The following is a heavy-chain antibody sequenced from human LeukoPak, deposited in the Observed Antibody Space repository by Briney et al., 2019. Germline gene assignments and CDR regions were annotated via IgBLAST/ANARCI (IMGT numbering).Heavy chain of an antibody. CDR1: GDSVSRNGTA. CDR3: ARGWHSSAHGS. D-gene: IGHD3-22*01. Sequence: SQTLSLTCATSGDSVSRNGTAWNWIRQSPSRGLEWLGRSFYRSKWYNEYAASVTSRITIIPDTSKNQFSLHLDSVTPEDTAVYLCARGWHSSAHGSWGQVTLVTVSS. V-gene: IGHV6-1*01. J-gene: IGHJ5*02. CDR2: SFYRSKWYN.